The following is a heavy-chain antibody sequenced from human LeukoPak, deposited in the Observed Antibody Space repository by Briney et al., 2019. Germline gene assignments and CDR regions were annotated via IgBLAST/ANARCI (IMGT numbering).Heavy chain of an antibody. CDR3: ARYGSYSYYYYYMDV. Sequence: SETLSLTCTVSGGSISGGSYYWSWIRQPAGKGLEWIGRIHISGSTNYNPSLKSRVTISVDTSKSQFSLKLSSVTAADTAVYYCARYGSYSYYYYYMDVWGKGTTVTVSS. J-gene: IGHJ6*03. CDR2: IHISGST. CDR1: GGSISGGSYY. V-gene: IGHV4-61*02. D-gene: IGHD1-26*01.